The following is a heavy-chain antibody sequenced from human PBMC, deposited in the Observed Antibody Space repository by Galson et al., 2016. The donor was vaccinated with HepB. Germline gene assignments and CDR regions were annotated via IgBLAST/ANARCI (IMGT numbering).Heavy chain of an antibody. D-gene: IGHD3-10*01. CDR2: ISYDGNKK. CDR1: GFTFSTYA. J-gene: IGHJ4*02. V-gene: IGHV3-30-3*01. CDR3: ARDEDDPSYTIDF. Sequence: SLRLSCAASGFTFSTYAMHWVRQAPGKGLEWVAVISYDGNKKYYAASVNGRFTIGRDNSENTLYLQMHSLRAEDTAVYYCARDEDDPSYTIDFWGQGTLGSVSS.